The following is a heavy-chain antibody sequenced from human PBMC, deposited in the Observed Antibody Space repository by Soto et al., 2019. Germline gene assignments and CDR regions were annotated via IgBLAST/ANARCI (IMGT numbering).Heavy chain of an antibody. D-gene: IGHD2-15*01. Sequence: QVQLVQSGAEVKKPGSSVKVSCKASGGTFSSYAISWVRQAPGQGLEWMGGIIPIFGTANYAQKFQGRVTITADESTSTAYMELSSLRSEDTAVYYCARVMRAYGVVAAIPYAFGIWGQGTMVAVSS. CDR3: ARVMRAYGVVAAIPYAFGI. V-gene: IGHV1-69*01. CDR1: GGTFSSYA. CDR2: IIPIFGTA. J-gene: IGHJ3*02.